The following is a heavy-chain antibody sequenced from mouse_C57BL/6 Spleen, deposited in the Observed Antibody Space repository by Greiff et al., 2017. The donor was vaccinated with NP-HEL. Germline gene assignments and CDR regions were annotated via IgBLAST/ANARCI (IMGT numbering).Heavy chain of an antibody. V-gene: IGHV5-17*01. D-gene: IGHD1-1*01. Sequence: EVQRVESGGGLVKPGGSLKLSCAASGFTFSDYGMHWVRQAPEKGLEWVAYISSGSSTIYYADTVKGRFTISRDNAKNTLFLQMTSLRSEDTAMYYCARPLYGNDWYFDVWGTGTTVTVSS. CDR3: ARPLYGNDWYFDV. CDR1: GFTFSDYG. J-gene: IGHJ1*03. CDR2: ISSGSSTI.